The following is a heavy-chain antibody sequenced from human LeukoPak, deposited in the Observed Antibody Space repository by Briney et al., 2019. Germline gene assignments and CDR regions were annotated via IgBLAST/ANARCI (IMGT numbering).Heavy chain of an antibody. V-gene: IGHV3-11*01. CDR1: GFTFSDYY. Sequence: PGGSLRLSCAASGFTFSDYYMSWIRQAPGKGLEWVSYISSSGSTIYYADSVKGRFTISRDNAKNSLYLQMNSLRAEDTAVYYCASGWYYYDSSGSTPYYYGMDVWGQGTTVTVSS. D-gene: IGHD3-22*01. CDR2: ISSSGSTI. CDR3: ASGWYYYDSSGSTPYYYGMDV. J-gene: IGHJ6*02.